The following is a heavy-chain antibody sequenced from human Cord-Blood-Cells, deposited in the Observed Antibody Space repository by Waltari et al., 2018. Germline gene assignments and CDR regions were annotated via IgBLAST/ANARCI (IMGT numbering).Heavy chain of an antibody. Sequence: QVQLQQWGAGLLKPSETLSLTCAVYGGSFSGYYWSWIRQPPGKGLERIGEINHRGRTNYSPSLMRRVTISVATSKNQFSLKLSSVTAADTAVYYCARGWGRTGIDYWGQGTLVTVSS. CDR1: GGSFSGYY. CDR2: INHRGRT. J-gene: IGHJ4*02. D-gene: IGHD3-16*01. CDR3: ARGWGRTGIDY. V-gene: IGHV4-34*01.